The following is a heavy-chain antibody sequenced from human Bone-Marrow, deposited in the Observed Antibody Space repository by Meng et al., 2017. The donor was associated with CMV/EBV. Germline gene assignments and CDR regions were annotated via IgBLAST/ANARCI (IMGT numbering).Heavy chain of an antibody. J-gene: IGHJ6*02. CDR3: ARDGRGRGPANHYGMDV. CDR2: CRNKANSYTT. D-gene: IGHD3-10*01. CDR1: GFTFSDHY. Sequence: GESLKISCAASGFTFSDHYMDWVRQAPGKGLEWVGRCRNKANSYTTEYAASVRGRFTISRDESKNSLHLQMNSLKIEDTAVYYCARDGRGRGPANHYGMDVWGQGTTVTVSS. V-gene: IGHV3-72*01.